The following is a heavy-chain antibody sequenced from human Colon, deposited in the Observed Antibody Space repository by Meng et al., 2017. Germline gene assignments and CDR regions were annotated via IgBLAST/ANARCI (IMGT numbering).Heavy chain of an antibody. V-gene: IGHV4-30-4*01. J-gene: IGHJ5*02. CDR3: ARDRKHYGERGWFDP. D-gene: IGHD4-17*01. Sequence: QESGPGLVQPSQTLSLPCTVSGGSISSGDYYWSWIRQPPGKGLEWIGYIYYSGSTYSNASLKSRVTISIDRSKNQFSLKLSSVTAADTAVYYCARDRKHYGERGWFDPWGQGTLVTVSS. CDR1: GGSISSGDYY. CDR2: IYYSGST.